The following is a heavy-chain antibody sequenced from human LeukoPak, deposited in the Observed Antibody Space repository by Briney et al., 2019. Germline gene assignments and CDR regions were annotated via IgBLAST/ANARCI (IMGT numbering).Heavy chain of an antibody. CDR1: GGSISSGAYY. V-gene: IGHV4-31*03. CDR3: ARVHYDILTGYTYFFDY. CDR2: IYYSGST. Sequence: SQTLSLTCTVSGGSISSGAYYWGWIRQHPGKGLGWIVYIYYSGSTYYKPSLKSRVTISVDPYKNQFSLKLSSVTAADTAVYYCARVHYDILTGYTYFFDYWGQGTLATVSS. J-gene: IGHJ4*02. D-gene: IGHD3-9*01.